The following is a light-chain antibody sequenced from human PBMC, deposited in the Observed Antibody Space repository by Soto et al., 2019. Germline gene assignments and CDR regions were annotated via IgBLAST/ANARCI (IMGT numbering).Light chain of an antibody. J-gene: IGLJ1*01. CDR1: SSDVGSYHS. CDR2: GVT. V-gene: IGLV2-14*01. CDR3: SSDTSGRSHYV. Sequence: QSVLTQPASVSGSPGQSITISCTGTSSDVGSYHSVSWYQHHPGKAPKLIIYGVTNRPSGVSNRFSGSKSGNTASLTISGLHAEDEADYHCSSDTSGRSHYVCGTGTKVPDL.